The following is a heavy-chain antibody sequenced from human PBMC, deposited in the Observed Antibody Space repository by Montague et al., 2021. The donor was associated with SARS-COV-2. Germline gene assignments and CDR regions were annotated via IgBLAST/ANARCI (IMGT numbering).Heavy chain of an antibody. J-gene: IGHJ4*02. Sequence: SETLSLTCTVSGGSVSRICSNWGWIRQAPGKGLEYNGCVYDGGGTKSNLSLKGPVTISTDKTNYQLSLKMNSATAADTADYSSPWRSGLSFDYWGQGTLVTVSS. CDR3: PWRSGLSFDY. CDR1: GGSVSRICSN. V-gene: IGHV4-39*01. CDR2: VYDGGGT.